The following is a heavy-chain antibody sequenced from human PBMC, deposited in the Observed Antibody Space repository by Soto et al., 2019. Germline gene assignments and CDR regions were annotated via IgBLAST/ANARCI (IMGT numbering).Heavy chain of an antibody. J-gene: IGHJ5*02. D-gene: IGHD1-1*01. Sequence: QVQLQESGPGLVKPSETLSLTCTVSGASISGFYWSWIRKSAGKGLEWIGRIYATGTTDYNPSLKSLVMMSVDTSKKQFSLKLRSVTAEDTAVYYCVRDGTKTLRDWFDPWGQGISVTVSS. V-gene: IGHV4-4*07. CDR1: GASISGFY. CDR2: IYATGTT. CDR3: VRDGTKTLRDWFDP.